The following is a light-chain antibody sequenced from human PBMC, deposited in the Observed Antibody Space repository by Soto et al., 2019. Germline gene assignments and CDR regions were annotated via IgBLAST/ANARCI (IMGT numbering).Light chain of an antibody. CDR2: GAS. CDR3: QESFFTLGT. CDR1: QPISTY. J-gene: IGKJ1*01. V-gene: IGKV1-39*01. Sequence: DIQMTQSPSSLTASEGDRVIIPSLASQPISTYLNWYQQTPGKAPKLLIFGASNLHIGVPSRFSGSGSGTEFTLTINNLQREDFATYYCQESFFTLGTFGRGTKVDIK.